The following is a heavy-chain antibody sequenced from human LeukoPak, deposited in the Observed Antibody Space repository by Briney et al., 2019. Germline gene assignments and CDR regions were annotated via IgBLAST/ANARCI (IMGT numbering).Heavy chain of an antibody. D-gene: IGHD6-13*01. CDR2: IKQDGSEK. Sequence: PGGSLRLSCAASGFTFSSYWMSWVRQAPGKGLEWVANIKQDGSEKYYVDSVKGRFTISRDNAKNSLYLQMNSLRAEDTAVYYCASIAVAGVFDYWGQGTLVTVSS. CDR1: GFTFSSYW. V-gene: IGHV3-7*03. CDR3: ASIAVAGVFDY. J-gene: IGHJ4*02.